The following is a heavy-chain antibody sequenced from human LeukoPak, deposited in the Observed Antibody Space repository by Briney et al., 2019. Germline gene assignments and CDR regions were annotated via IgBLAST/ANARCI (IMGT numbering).Heavy chain of an antibody. CDR1: GGSISSYY. D-gene: IGHD2-15*01. Sequence: SETLSLTCTVSGGSISSYYWSWIRQPPGKGLEWIGYIYYSGSTYYNPSLKSRVTISVDTSKNQFSLKLSSVTAADTAVYYCARHVWSSSGSEAFDIWGQGTMVTVSS. V-gene: IGHV4-59*04. CDR3: ARHVWSSSGSEAFDI. J-gene: IGHJ3*02. CDR2: IYYSGST.